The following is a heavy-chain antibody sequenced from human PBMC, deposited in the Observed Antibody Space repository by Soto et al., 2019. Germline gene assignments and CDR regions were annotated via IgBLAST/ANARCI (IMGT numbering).Heavy chain of an antibody. CDR3: ARDLSIAVAGTVY. D-gene: IGHD6-19*01. V-gene: IGHV3-30-3*01. Sequence: ESGGGVVQPGRSLRLSCAASGFTFSSYAMHWVRQAPGKGLEWVAVISYDGSNKYYADSVKGRFTISRDNSKNTLYLQMNSLRAEDTAVYYCARDLSIAVAGTVYWGQGTLVTVSS. CDR2: ISYDGSNK. J-gene: IGHJ4*02. CDR1: GFTFSSYA.